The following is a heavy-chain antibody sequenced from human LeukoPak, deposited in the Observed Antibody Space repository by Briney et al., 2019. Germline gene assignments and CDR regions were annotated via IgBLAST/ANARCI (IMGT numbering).Heavy chain of an antibody. J-gene: IGHJ3*02. CDR2: IYYTGST. Sequence: SETLSLTCTVSGGSISSHYWSWIRQPPGKGLEWIAYIYYTGSTNYNPSLKSRVTISTDTSKNQFSLKLSSVTPADTAVYYCARAQNWAADAFDIWGQGTMVTVSS. D-gene: IGHD7-27*01. CDR3: ARAQNWAADAFDI. CDR1: GGSISSHY. V-gene: IGHV4-59*11.